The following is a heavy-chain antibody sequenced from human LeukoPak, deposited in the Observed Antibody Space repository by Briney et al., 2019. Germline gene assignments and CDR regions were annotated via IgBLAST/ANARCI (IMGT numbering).Heavy chain of an antibody. D-gene: IGHD6-13*01. CDR1: GFTLSSYW. CDR2: IKQDGSEK. CDR3: ARDRYSSSWYYFDY. V-gene: IGHV3-7*01. Sequence: GGSLRLSCAASGFTLSSYWMSGVRQAPGKGREGVANIKQDGSEKYYVASVKGRFTISRDNAKNSLYLQMNSLRAEDTAVYYCARDRYSSSWYYFDYWGQGTPVTVSS. J-gene: IGHJ4*02.